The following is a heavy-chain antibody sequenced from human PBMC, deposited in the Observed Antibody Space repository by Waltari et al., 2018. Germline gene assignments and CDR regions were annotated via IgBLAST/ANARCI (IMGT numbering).Heavy chain of an antibody. CDR2: INAGNGNT. D-gene: IGHD6-6*01. Sequence: QVQLVQSGAEVKKPGASVKVSCKASGYTFTSYAMHWVRQAPGQRLEWMGWINAGNGNTKYSQKFQGRVTITRDTSASTAYMELSSLRSEDTAVYYCARVTQEQQLADPPFDYWGQGTLVTVSS. CDR3: ARVTQEQQLADPPFDY. CDR1: GYTFTSYA. V-gene: IGHV1-3*01. J-gene: IGHJ4*02.